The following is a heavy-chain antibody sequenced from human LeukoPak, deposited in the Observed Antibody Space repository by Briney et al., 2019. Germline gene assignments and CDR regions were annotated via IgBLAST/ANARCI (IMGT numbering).Heavy chain of an antibody. Sequence: SEALSLTCTVSGGSISSYYWSWIRQPAGKGLEWIGRIYTSGSTNYNPSLKSRVTMSVDTSKNQFSLKLSSVTAADTAVYYCARDLYGSGTRAYYFDYWGQGTLVTVSS. CDR2: IYTSGST. J-gene: IGHJ4*02. CDR1: GGSISSYY. D-gene: IGHD3-10*01. CDR3: ARDLYGSGTRAYYFDY. V-gene: IGHV4-4*07.